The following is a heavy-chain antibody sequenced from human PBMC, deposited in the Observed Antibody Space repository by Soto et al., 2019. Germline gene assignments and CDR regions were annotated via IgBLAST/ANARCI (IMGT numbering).Heavy chain of an antibody. CDR3: ARKKPYYYGSGSYWDYYGMDV. CDR1: GGSFSGYY. Sequence: PSETLSLTCAVYGGSFSGYYWSWIRQPPGKGLEWIGEINHSGSTNYSPSLKSRVTISVDTSKNQFSPKLSSVTAADTAVYYCARKKPYYYGSGSYWDYYGMDVWGQGTTVTVSS. CDR2: INHSGST. J-gene: IGHJ6*02. V-gene: IGHV4-34*01. D-gene: IGHD3-10*01.